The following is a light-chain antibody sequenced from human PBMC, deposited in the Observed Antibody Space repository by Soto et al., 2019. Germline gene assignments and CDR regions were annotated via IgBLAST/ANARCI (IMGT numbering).Light chain of an antibody. CDR1: SSDVGGYNY. J-gene: IGLJ1*01. Sequence: QSALTQPPSASGSPGQSVTISCTGTSSDVGGYNYVSWYQQHPGKAPKLMIYEVSKRPSGVPDRFSGSKSGNTASLTVSGLQAEDEADYYCSSYAGSNNLDVFGTGTKVPVL. CDR3: SSYAGSNNLDV. V-gene: IGLV2-8*01. CDR2: EVS.